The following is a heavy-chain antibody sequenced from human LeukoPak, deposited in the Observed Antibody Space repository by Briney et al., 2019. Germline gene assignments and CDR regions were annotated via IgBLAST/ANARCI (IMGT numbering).Heavy chain of an antibody. J-gene: IGHJ4*02. Sequence: SETLSLTCAVSGYSISSGFYWGWIRPPPGKGLEWIGSIYYSVSTYYNPSLKSRVTISVDTSKNEFSLKVSSVTAADTAVYYCARDLRTVGARYFDYWGQGTLVTVSS. D-gene: IGHD1-26*01. CDR1: GYSISSGFY. CDR3: ARDLRTVGARYFDY. CDR2: IYYSVST. V-gene: IGHV4-38-2*02.